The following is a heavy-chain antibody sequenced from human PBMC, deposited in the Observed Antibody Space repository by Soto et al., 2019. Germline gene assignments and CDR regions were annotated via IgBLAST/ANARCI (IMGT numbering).Heavy chain of an antibody. D-gene: IGHD1-7*01. CDR1: DFTFSNAW. CDR2: IKNEMDGGAT. Sequence: EVQLVESGGGLVKPGGSLRLSCAASDFTFSNAWMSWVRQAPGRGLEWVGRIKNEMDGGATDYAAPVKGRFIISRDDSKNRLELQMNSLKIEDTAVYYCTTDFEAELEAFDIWAQGTMVIVSS. V-gene: IGHV3-15*07. CDR3: TTDFEAELEAFDI. J-gene: IGHJ3*02.